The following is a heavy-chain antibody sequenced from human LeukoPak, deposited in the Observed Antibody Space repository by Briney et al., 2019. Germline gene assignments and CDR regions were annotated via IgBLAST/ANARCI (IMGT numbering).Heavy chain of an antibody. CDR3: SSTPEPRDSSGFFPFYY. CDR1: GGSISSFY. Sequence: ASETLSLTCTVSGGSISSFYWSWIRPPQGQGLEWIGNIYYSGSTNYNPSLKSRVTISVATSNNQFSVKLNPVTAATTADYYCSSTPEPRDSSGFFPFYYWGQGTLVTVSS. V-gene: IGHV4-59*01. D-gene: IGHD3-22*01. CDR2: IYYSGST. J-gene: IGHJ4*02.